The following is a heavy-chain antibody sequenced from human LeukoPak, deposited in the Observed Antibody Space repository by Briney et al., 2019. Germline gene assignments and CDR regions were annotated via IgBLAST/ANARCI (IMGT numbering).Heavy chain of an antibody. CDR3: ARVMVRGVNEDYYYYYYMDV. V-gene: IGHV3-11*04. D-gene: IGHD3-10*01. CDR2: ISSSGSTI. J-gene: IGHJ6*03. Sequence: PGGSLRLSCAASGFTFSDYYMSWIRQAPGKGLEWVSYISSSGSTIYYAESVKGRFTISRDNAKNSLYLQMNSLRAEDTAVYYCARVMVRGVNEDYYYYYYMDVWGKGTTVTVSS. CDR1: GFTFSDYY.